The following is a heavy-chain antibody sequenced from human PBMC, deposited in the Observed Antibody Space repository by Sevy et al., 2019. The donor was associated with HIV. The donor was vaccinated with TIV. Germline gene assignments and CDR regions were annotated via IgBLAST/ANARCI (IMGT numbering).Heavy chain of an antibody. CDR1: GFTFSKYS. D-gene: IGHD2-2*01. V-gene: IGHV3-23*01. CDR3: AREGCTKPHDY. Sequence: GGSLRLSCAASGFTFSKYSMSWVRQPPGKGLEWVSTLSFGCGEINYADSVKGRFTISRDKSKSSVYLQMNNLRPEDTAVYYCAREGCTKPHDYWGQGNLVTVSS. CDR2: LSFGCGEI. J-gene: IGHJ4*02.